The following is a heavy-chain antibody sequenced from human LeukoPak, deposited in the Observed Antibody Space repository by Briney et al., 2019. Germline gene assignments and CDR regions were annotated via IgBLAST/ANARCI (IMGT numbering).Heavy chain of an antibody. J-gene: IGHJ3*02. D-gene: IGHD4-17*01. CDR2: IIPIFGTA. CDR1: GGTFSSYA. Sequence: SVKVSCKASGGTFSSYAISWVRQAPGQGLEWMGRIIPIFGTANYAQKFQGRVTITTDESTSTAYMELSSLRSEDTAVYYCASRADPVNGDYLDAFDIWGQGTMVTVSS. CDR3: ASRADPVNGDYLDAFDI. V-gene: IGHV1-69*05.